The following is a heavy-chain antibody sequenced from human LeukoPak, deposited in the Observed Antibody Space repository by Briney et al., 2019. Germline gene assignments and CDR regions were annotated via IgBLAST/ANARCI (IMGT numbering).Heavy chain of an antibody. V-gene: IGHV1-69*05. CDR2: IIPIFGTA. D-gene: IGHD2-2*02. CDR1: RGTFSSYA. Sequence: GASVKVSCKASRGTFSSYAISWVRQAPGQGLEWMGGIIPIFGTANYAQKFQGRVTITTDESTSTAYMELSSLRSEDTAVYHCARMIVVVPAAISGWFDPWGQGTLVTVSS. J-gene: IGHJ5*02. CDR3: ARMIVVVPAAISGWFDP.